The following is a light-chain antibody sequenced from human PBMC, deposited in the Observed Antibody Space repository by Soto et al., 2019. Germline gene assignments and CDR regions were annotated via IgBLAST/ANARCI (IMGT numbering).Light chain of an antibody. CDR1: SSNIGSNY. Sequence: QSVLTQPPSASGTPGQRVTISCSGSSSNIGSNYVYWYQQLPGTAPKLLIYRNNHRPSGVPDRFSGSKSGNSASLAISGLRSEDEADYYCAAWDDSLSGVVFGGGTKLTVL. J-gene: IGLJ2*01. V-gene: IGLV1-47*01. CDR3: AAWDDSLSGVV. CDR2: RNN.